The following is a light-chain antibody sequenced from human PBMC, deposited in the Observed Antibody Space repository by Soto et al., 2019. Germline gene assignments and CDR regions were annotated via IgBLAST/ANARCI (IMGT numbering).Light chain of an antibody. CDR2: AAS. Sequence: DIQMTQSPSSVSASVGDRVTITCRASQDIDTYLAWYQQKPGKAPRLLIYAASNLQNEVPSRFSGGGSGTDFTLTISSLHPEDFATYFCQQARAFPLTFGGGTKVE. CDR3: QQARAFPLT. CDR1: QDIDTY. J-gene: IGKJ4*01. V-gene: IGKV1-12*01.